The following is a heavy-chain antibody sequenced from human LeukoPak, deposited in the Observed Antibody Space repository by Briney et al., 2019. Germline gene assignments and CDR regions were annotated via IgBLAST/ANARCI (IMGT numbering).Heavy chain of an antibody. CDR1: GYRVMDYW. Sequence: GESLKISCKASGYRVMDYWIGWVRQTPGKGLEWMGIIYFDDSDTRYSPPFDGQVIISGDKSTATAYLQWSSLKTSDTAIYYCEKSGLGGSFHSYDSGGEGPRVTVS. D-gene: IGHD1-26*01. CDR3: EKSGLGGSFHSYDS. V-gene: IGHV5-51*01. J-gene: IGHJ4*02. CDR2: IYFDDSDT.